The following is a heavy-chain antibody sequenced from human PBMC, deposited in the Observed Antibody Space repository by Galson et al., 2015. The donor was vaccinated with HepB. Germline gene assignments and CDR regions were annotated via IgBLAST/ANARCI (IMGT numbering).Heavy chain of an antibody. D-gene: IGHD5-12*01. J-gene: IGHJ4*02. CDR3: ARDGVYIGAVDY. V-gene: IGHV3-7*03. Sequence: SLRLSCAASGFTFSSYSMSWVRQAPGKGLEWVANIKQDGSEKYYVDSVKGRFTISRDNAKNSLYLQMNSLRAEDTAVYYCARDGVYIGAVDYWGQGTLVTVSS. CDR2: IKQDGSEK. CDR1: GFTFSSYS.